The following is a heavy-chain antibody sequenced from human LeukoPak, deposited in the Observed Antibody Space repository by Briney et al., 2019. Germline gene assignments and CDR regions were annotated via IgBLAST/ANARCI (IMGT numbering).Heavy chain of an antibody. CDR2: INPVGGVT. V-gene: IGHV1-46*01. Sequence: ASVTVSCTASGYIFTNYYLYWVRQAPGQGLEWMGVINPVGGVTTYAQRFQGRVTMTRDTSTSTFDMELSSLKSEDTAVYYCARLWSYYDNSGFFEDYWGQGTLVTVSS. J-gene: IGHJ4*02. CDR3: ARLWSYYDNSGFFEDY. CDR1: GYIFTNYY. D-gene: IGHD3-22*01.